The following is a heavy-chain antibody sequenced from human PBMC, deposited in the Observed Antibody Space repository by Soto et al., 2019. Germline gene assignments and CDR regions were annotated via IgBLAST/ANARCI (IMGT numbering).Heavy chain of an antibody. CDR3: ARAPYDHGHALDH. J-gene: IGHJ4*01. V-gene: IGHV3-48*02. CDR2: ISSSSSTI. D-gene: IGHD3-16*01. CDR1: GFTFSSYS. Sequence: GGSLRLSCAASGFTFSSYSMNWVRQAPGKGLEWVSYISSSSSTIYYADSVKGRFTISRDNAKNSLYLQMHSLRDEDTAVYYCARAPYDHGHALDHWGHRTLVTVSS.